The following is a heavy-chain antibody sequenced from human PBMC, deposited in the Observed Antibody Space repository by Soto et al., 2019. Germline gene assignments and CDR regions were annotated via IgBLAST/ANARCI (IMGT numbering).Heavy chain of an antibody. CDR2: FDPEDGET. D-gene: IGHD6-13*01. Sequence: ASVKVSCKVSGYTLTELSMHWVRQAPGKGLEWMGGFDPEDGETIYAQKFQGRVTMTEDTSTDTAYMELSSLRSEDTAVYYCATEGYSSSWYWFDPWGQGTLVTVSS. CDR1: GYTLTELS. CDR3: ATEGYSSSWYWFDP. V-gene: IGHV1-24*01. J-gene: IGHJ5*02.